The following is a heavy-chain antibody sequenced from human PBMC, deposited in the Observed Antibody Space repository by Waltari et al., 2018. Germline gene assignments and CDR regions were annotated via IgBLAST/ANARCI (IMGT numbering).Heavy chain of an antibody. CDR3: ARDIYYYDSSGYYGAEYFQH. CDR2: IYHSGST. J-gene: IGHJ1*01. D-gene: IGHD3-22*01. V-gene: IGHV4-38-2*02. Sequence: QVQLQESGPGLVKPSETLSLTCAVSGYSISSGYYWGWIRQPPGKGLEWIGSIYHSGSTYYIPSLKSRVTVSVDTSKNQFSLKLSSVTAADTAVYYCARDIYYYDSSGYYGAEYFQHWGQGTLVTVSS. CDR1: GYSISSGYY.